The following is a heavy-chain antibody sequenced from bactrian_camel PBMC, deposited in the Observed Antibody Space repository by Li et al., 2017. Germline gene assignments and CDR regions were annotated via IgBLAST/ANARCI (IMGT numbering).Heavy chain of an antibody. J-gene: IGHJ4*01. V-gene: IGHV3S40*01. CDR2: IRSGGDLS. Sequence: DVQLVESGGGLVQAGGSLRLSCTASGLSNSAYLVGWFRQAPGKGLKWVSSIRSGGDLSYFADSVKGRFTISRDNAKNTVYLQMNSLKPEDTAVYFCVRDYYSGAYAGEWGFGYWGQGTQVTVS. CDR3: VRDYYSGAYAGEWGFGY. CDR1: GLSNSAYL. D-gene: IGHD4*01.